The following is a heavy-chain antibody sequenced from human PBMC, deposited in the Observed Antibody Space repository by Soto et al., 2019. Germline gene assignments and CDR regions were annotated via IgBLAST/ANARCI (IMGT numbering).Heavy chain of an antibody. J-gene: IGHJ5*02. CDR1: GGSISSDF. Sequence: PSETLSLTCTVSGGSISSDFWSWIRQPPGKGLEWIGYIYYSGSTYYNPSLKSRVTISVDTSKNQFSLKLSSVTAADTAVYYCARSAFPWGQGTLVTVSS. CDR3: ARSAFP. CDR2: IYYSGST. V-gene: IGHV4-59*06.